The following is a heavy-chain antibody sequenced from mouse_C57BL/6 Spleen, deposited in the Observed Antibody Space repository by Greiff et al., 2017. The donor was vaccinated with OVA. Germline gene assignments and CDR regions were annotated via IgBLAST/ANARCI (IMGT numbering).Heavy chain of an antibody. CDR1: GYTFTDHT. J-gene: IGHJ4*01. CDR3: ARGDWDYAMDY. Sequence: VKLQESDAELVKPGASVKISCKVSGYTFTDHTIHWMKQRPEQGLEWIGYIYPRDGSTKYNEKFKGKATLTADKSSSTAYMQLNSLTSEDSAVYVCARGDWDYAMDYWGQGTSVTVSS. V-gene: IGHV1-78*01. CDR2: IYPRDGST. D-gene: IGHD4-1*01.